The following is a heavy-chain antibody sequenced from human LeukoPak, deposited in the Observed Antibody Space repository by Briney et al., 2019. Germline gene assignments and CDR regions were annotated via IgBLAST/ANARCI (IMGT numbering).Heavy chain of an antibody. V-gene: IGHV3-7*03. CDR2: IQQDGTEK. J-gene: IGHJ5*02. Sequence: GGSLRLSCEASGFTFTTYWMSWVRQAPGKGLEWVANIQQDGTEKYYVDSVKGRFTISRDNSKNTLYLQMNSLRAEDTAVYYCAKDRRYFDWLFGWFDPWGQGTLVTVSS. CDR3: AKDRRYFDWLFGWFDP. CDR1: GFTFTTYW. D-gene: IGHD3-9*01.